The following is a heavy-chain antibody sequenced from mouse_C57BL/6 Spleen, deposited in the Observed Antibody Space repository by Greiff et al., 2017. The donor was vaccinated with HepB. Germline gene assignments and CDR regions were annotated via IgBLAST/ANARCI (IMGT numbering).Heavy chain of an antibody. Sequence: EVKLEESGGDLVKPGGSLKLSCAASGFTFSSYGMSWVRQTPDKRLEWVATISSGGSYTYYPDSVKGRFTISRDNAKNTLYLQMSSLKSEDTAMYYCARSRDYYEDSAWFAYWGQGTLVTVSA. D-gene: IGHD1-1*01. J-gene: IGHJ3*01. CDR3: ARSRDYYEDSAWFAY. CDR2: ISSGGSYT. CDR1: GFTFSSYG. V-gene: IGHV5-6*02.